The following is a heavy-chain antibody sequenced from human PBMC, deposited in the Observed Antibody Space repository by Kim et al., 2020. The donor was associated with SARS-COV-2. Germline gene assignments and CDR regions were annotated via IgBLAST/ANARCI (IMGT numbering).Heavy chain of an antibody. CDR3: ARAYSSGWTYFDY. V-gene: IGHV3-21*01. CDR2: ISSSSSYI. J-gene: IGHJ4*02. CDR1: GFTFSSYS. D-gene: IGHD6-19*01. Sequence: GGSLRLSCAASGFTFSSYSMNWVRQAPGKGLEWVSSISSSSSYIYYADSVKGRFTISRDNAKNSLYLQMNSLRAEDTAVYYCARAYSSGWTYFDYWGQGILVTGSS.